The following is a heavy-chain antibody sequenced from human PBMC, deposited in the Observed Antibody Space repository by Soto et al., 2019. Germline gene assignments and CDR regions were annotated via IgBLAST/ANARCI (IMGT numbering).Heavy chain of an antibody. D-gene: IGHD3-22*01. Sequence: SVKVSCKASGGTFSSYAISWVRQAPGQGLEWMGGIIPIFGTANYAQKFQGRVTITADESTSTAYMELSSLRSEDTAVYYCARELAAEEDYDSSGYYAHFDYWGQGTLVTVSS. J-gene: IGHJ4*02. CDR2: IIPIFGTA. CDR1: GGTFSSYA. V-gene: IGHV1-69*13. CDR3: ARELAAEEDYDSSGYYAHFDY.